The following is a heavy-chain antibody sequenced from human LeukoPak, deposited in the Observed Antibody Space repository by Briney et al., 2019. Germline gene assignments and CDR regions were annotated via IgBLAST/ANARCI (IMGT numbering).Heavy chain of an antibody. V-gene: IGHV3-9*01. Sequence: GGSLRLSCAASGFTFDDYAMHWDRQAPGKGLEWVSGISWNSGSIGYADSVKGRFTISRDNAKNSLYLQMNSLRAEDTAVYYCARAGSEYAFDIWGQGTMVTVSS. CDR3: ARAGSEYAFDI. CDR2: ISWNSGSI. CDR1: GFTFDDYA. D-gene: IGHD3-10*01. J-gene: IGHJ3*02.